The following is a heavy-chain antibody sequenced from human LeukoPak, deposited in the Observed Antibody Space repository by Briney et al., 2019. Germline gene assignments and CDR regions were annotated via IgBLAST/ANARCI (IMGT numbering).Heavy chain of an antibody. J-gene: IGHJ3*02. D-gene: IGHD3-10*01. CDR3: ARAYGSWSYYNEFVPNGAFDI. CDR1: GDSISSSSYY. CDR2: IFYRGGT. Sequence: SETLSLTCTVSGDSISSSSYYWGWIRQPPGKGLEWIGVIFYRGGTYYNPSIASRVTISVDTYTNHFSLKLVSVTAADTAGYYCARAYGSWSYYNEFVPNGAFDIWGQGTMVTVSS. V-gene: IGHV4-39*07.